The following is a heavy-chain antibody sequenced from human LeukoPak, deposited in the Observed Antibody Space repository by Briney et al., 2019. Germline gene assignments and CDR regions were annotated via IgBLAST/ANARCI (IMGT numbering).Heavy chain of an antibody. J-gene: IGHJ4*02. CDR2: MNSEGSRT. Sequence: GGYLRLSCAASGFTVSSYWMHWVRQTPGKGLVWVTLMNSEGSRTNYADSVRGRFTISRDNAKNTLYLQMNSLRVEDTAVYYCVGDVGWGQGTLVTVSS. D-gene: IGHD1-26*01. V-gene: IGHV3-74*01. CDR1: GFTVSSYW. CDR3: VGDVG.